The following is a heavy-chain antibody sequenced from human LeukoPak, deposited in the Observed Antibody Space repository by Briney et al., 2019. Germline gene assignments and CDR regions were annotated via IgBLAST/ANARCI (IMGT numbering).Heavy chain of an antibody. Sequence: GGSLRLSCAASGFTVSSNYMSWVRQAPGKGLEWVSVIYSGGSTYYADSVKGRFTISRDNSKNTLYLQMNSLRAEDTAVYYCARDWVAVAGSDYWGQGTLVTVSS. CDR1: GFTVSSNY. J-gene: IGHJ4*02. CDR2: IYSGGST. D-gene: IGHD6-19*01. V-gene: IGHV3-66*01. CDR3: ARDWVAVAGSDY.